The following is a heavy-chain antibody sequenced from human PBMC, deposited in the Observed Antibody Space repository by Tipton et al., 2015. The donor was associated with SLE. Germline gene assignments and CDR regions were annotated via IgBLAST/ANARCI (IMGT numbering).Heavy chain of an antibody. CDR1: GFAFSTYA. J-gene: IGHJ4*02. V-gene: IGHV3-23*01. Sequence: SLRLSCAASGFAFSTYALGWVRQPPGKGLEWVSLITDSGAITKYADSVKGRFTISRDNSKNSIYLQMNSLRAEDTALYYCAKSGGSGARHYSNCWGRGTLVTVSS. D-gene: IGHD4-11*01. CDR2: ITDSGAIT. CDR3: AKSGGSGARHYSNC.